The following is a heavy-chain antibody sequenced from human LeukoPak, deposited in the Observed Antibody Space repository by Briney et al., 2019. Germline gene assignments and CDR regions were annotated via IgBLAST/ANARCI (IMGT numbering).Heavy chain of an antibody. CDR1: GGFISSYY. D-gene: IGHD5-24*01. CDR3: ARGDGQDGNFDY. Sequence: SETLSLTCTVSGGFISSYYWSWIRQPPGKELEWIGFIYYSGSTNYNPSLKSRVTISVDTSKNQFSLKLSSVTAADTAVYYCARGDGQDGNFDYWGQGTLVTVSS. V-gene: IGHV4-59*01. J-gene: IGHJ4*02. CDR2: IYYSGST.